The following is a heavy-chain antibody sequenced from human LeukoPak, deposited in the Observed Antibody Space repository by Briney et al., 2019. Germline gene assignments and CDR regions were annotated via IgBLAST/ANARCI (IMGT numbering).Heavy chain of an antibody. CDR3: EELGITMIGGV. Sequence: PGGSLRLSCAASGFTFISYEMNWVRQAPGKGLEWVSYISSSGSTIYYADSVKGRFTICRDNGKQSLHLQMNSLRAEDTAVYYCEELGITMIGGVWGKGTPVTISS. D-gene: IGHD3-10*02. J-gene: IGHJ6*04. V-gene: IGHV3-48*03. CDR1: GFTFISYE. CDR2: ISSSGSTI.